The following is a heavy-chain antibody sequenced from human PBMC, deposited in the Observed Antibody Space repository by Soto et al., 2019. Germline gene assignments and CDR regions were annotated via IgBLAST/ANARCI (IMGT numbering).Heavy chain of an antibody. D-gene: IGHD6-13*01. CDR2: ISSSSSYT. CDR1: GFTFSDYY. J-gene: IGHJ2*01. V-gene: IGHV3-11*05. CDR3: ARTIAAAGGRRYFDL. Sequence: QVQLVESGGGLVKPGGSLRLSCAASGFTFSDYYMSWIRQAPGKGLEWVSYISSSSSYTNYADSVKGRFTISRDNAKNCLYLPMNSLRDEDTAVYHCARTIAAAGGRRYFDLWGRGTLVTVSS.